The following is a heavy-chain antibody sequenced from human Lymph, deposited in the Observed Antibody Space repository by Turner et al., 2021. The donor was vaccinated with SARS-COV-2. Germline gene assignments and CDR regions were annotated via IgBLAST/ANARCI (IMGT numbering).Heavy chain of an antibody. J-gene: IGHJ4*02. CDR2: INPSGDST. CDR1: GYTFTSYY. Sequence: QVQLVQSGAEVKKPGASVKVSCKASGYTFTSYYMHLVRQAPGQGREWMGRINPSGDSTSYEQKFQGRVTMTRDTSTSTVYMELSSLRSEDTAVYHCARVGPGGFDYWGQGTPVTVSS. V-gene: IGHV1-46*03. D-gene: IGHD2-15*01. CDR3: ARVGPGGFDY.